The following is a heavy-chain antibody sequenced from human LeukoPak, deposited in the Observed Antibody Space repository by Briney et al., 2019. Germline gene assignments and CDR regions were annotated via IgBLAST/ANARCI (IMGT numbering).Heavy chain of an antibody. CDR2: ISGNGIHI. CDR3: AKGGVDDWGAH. Sequence: TGGSLRLSCAASGFTFSNYAMSWVRQAPGKGLEWVSAISGNGIHIYYIDSVKGRFTMSRDNSKNTLYLQMSSMRADDTATYYCAKGGVDDWGAHWGQGTLVTVSS. V-gene: IGHV3-23*01. J-gene: IGHJ4*02. D-gene: IGHD3-9*01. CDR1: GFTFSNYA.